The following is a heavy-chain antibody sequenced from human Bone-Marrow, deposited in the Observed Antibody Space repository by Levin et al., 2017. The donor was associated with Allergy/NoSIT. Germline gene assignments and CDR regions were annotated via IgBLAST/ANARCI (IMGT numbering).Heavy chain of an antibody. Sequence: PGGSLRLSCAASGFTFSNYVMYWVRQAPGKGLEWVTRISHDGSDKSYADSVKGRFTISRDNSRNTLYLQMNSLSAGDTAVYFCVKDRSNSWAFDYWGQGTLVTVSS. CDR3: VKDRSNSWAFDY. CDR2: ISHDGSDK. J-gene: IGHJ4*02. CDR1: GFTFSNYV. D-gene: IGHD6-13*01. V-gene: IGHV3-30*18.